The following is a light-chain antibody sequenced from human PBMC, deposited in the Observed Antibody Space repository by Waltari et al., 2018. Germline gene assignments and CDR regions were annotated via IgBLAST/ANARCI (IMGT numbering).Light chain of an antibody. V-gene: IGKV1-39*01. J-gene: IGKJ1*01. CDR1: QSIRSY. CDR3: QQSLNTPRT. CDR2: GAS. Sequence: DIQMTQSPSSLSAFVGERVTITCRASQSIRSYVNWYQQKAGKAPQLLIYGASSLQSGVPSRFSGSGSGTDFTLTIRSLQPGDFATYYCQQSLNTPRTFGQGTKVEMK.